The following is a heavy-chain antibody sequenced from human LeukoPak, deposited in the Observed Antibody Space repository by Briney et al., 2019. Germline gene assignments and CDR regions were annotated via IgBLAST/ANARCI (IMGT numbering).Heavy chain of an antibody. D-gene: IGHD1-14*01. CDR2: IYYTGST. V-gene: IGHV4-59*12. Sequence: PSETLSLTCSVSCGSINTYYWSWIRQTPGKGLEWIGFIYYTGSTNYNPSLNSRVTMSVDTSKSQFSLTLTSVTAADTALYYCARGANRLDSWGRGTLVTVSS. CDR3: ARGANRLDS. CDR1: CGSINTYY. J-gene: IGHJ4*02.